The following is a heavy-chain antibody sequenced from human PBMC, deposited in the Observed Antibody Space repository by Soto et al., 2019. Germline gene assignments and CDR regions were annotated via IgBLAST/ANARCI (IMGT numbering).Heavy chain of an antibody. D-gene: IGHD5-12*01. Sequence: GASVKVSCKASGGTFSSYAISWVRQAPGQGLEWMGGIIPIFGTANYAQKFQGRVTITADESTSTAYMELSSLRSEDTAVEYCARLDSGYDSWFDPWGQGTLVTVSS. CDR3: ARLDSGYDSWFDP. CDR1: GGTFSSYA. V-gene: IGHV1-69*13. CDR2: IIPIFGTA. J-gene: IGHJ5*02.